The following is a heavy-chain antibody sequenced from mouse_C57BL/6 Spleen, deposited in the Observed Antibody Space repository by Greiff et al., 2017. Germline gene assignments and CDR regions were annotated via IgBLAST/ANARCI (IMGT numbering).Heavy chain of an antibody. Sequence: QVQLQQPGAELVKPGASVTLSCKASGYTFTSYWMQWVKQRPGQGLEWIGEIDPSDSYTNYNQKFKGKATLTVYTSSSTAYMQLSSLTSEDSAVYYCASRGSVDYWGKGTTLTVSS. J-gene: IGHJ2*01. CDR1: GYTFTSYW. CDR2: IDPSDSYT. V-gene: IGHV1-50*01. D-gene: IGHD3-3*01. CDR3: ASRGSVDY.